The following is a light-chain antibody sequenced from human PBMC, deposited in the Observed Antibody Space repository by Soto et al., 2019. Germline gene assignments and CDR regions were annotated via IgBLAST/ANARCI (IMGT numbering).Light chain of an antibody. J-gene: IGLJ1*01. CDR1: NRDIAGYNY. V-gene: IGLV2-14*01. CDR2: QVT. CDR3: TSFSSSTSLYV. Sequence: QSALTQPASVSGSLGQSITISCTGTNRDIAGYNYISWYQQLPGKAPKLMIYQVTIRPSGISNRFSGSKSGNTASLTISGLQAEDEADYYCTSFSSSTSLYVFGTGTKLTVL.